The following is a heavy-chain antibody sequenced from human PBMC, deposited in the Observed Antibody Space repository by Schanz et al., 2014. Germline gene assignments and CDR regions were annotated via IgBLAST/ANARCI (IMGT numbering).Heavy chain of an antibody. CDR2: ISARGEVS. D-gene: IGHD3-10*01. CDR1: GFNFYTSA. J-gene: IGHJ4*02. V-gene: IGHV3-23*01. Sequence: EVQLLESGGGLVQPGGSLRLSCVASGFNFYTSAMTWVRQAPGKGLEWVSVISARGEVSKYSDSVKGRFTISRDNSKDTLYLQMSGLTPEDTAVYYCARGPIPIQGVPMDFWGQGTLVTVSS. CDR3: ARGPIPIQGVPMDF.